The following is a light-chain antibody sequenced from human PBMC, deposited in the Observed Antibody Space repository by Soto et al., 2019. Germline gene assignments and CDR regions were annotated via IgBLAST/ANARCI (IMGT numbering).Light chain of an antibody. CDR1: KVITND. J-gene: IGKJ1*01. V-gene: IGKV1-17*01. Sequence: IQMTQSPSSLSASVGDRLSITCRASKVITNDLGWYQQRPGKAPKRLIYAASTLQSGVPSRFSGSGSGTEFTLTISSLQPEDVATYYCLQLNTYPWTFGQGTKVEIK. CDR2: AAS. CDR3: LQLNTYPWT.